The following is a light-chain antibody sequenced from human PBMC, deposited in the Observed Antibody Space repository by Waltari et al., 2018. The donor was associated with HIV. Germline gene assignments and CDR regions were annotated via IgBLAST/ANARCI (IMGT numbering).Light chain of an antibody. V-gene: IGKV3-11*01. Sequence: EIVLTQSPATLSLSPGERATLSCRASQSVSSYLAWYQQNPGQAPRLLIYDVSNRATGIPARFSGSGSGTDFTLTISSLEPEDFAVYYCQQRSTWPRTFGPGTKVDIK. CDR2: DVS. CDR3: QQRSTWPRT. J-gene: IGKJ3*01. CDR1: QSVSSY.